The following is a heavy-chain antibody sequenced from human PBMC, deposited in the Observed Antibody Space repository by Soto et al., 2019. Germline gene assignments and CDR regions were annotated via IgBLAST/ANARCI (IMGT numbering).Heavy chain of an antibody. D-gene: IGHD3-10*01. CDR1: GFTFSSYG. CDR2: IWYDGSNK. Sequence: QVQLVESGGGVVQPGRSLRLSCAASGFTFSSYGMHWVRQAPGKGLEWVAVIWYDGSNKYYADSAKGRFTISRDNSKNTLYLQMNSLRAEDTAVYYCARVSGPRITPIDYWGQGTLVTVSS. J-gene: IGHJ4*02. V-gene: IGHV3-33*01. CDR3: ARVSGPRITPIDY.